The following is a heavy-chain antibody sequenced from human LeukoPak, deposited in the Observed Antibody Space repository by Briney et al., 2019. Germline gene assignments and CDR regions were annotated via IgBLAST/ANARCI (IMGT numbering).Heavy chain of an antibody. CDR3: ARLHYGGDFFDY. Sequence: SETLSLTCAVYGGSFSGYYWSWIRQPPGEGLEWIGEINHSGSTNYNPSLKSRVTISVDTSKNQFSLKLTSVTAADTAIYYCARLHYGGDFFDYWGQGTLVTVSS. CDR1: GGSFSGYY. J-gene: IGHJ4*02. V-gene: IGHV4-34*01. CDR2: INHSGST. D-gene: IGHD4-23*01.